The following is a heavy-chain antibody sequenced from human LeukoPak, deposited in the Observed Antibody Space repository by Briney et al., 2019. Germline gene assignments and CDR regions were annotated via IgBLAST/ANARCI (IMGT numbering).Heavy chain of an antibody. J-gene: IGHJ4*02. V-gene: IGHV1-69*05. CDR2: IIPIFGTA. D-gene: IGHD3-3*01. Sequence: SVKVSCKASGGTFSSYTISWVRQAPGQGLEWMGGIIPIFGTANYAQKFQGRVTITTDESTSTAYMELSSLRSEDTAVYYCARGLPIFGVVPPGYYFDYWGQGTLVTVSS. CDR3: ARGLPIFGVVPPGYYFDY. CDR1: GGTFSSYT.